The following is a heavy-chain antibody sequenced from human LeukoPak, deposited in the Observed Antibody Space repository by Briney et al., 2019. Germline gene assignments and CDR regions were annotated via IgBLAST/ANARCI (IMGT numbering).Heavy chain of an antibody. J-gene: IGHJ4*02. V-gene: IGHV3-30*18. Sequence: AGGSLRLSCAASGFTFSSYGMHWVRQAPGKGLEWVAVISYDGSNKYYADSVKGRSTISRDNSKNTLYLQMNSLRAEDTAVYYCAKARIGYCSGGSCYALKEWGQGTLVTVSS. D-gene: IGHD2-15*01. CDR2: ISYDGSNK. CDR1: GFTFSSYG. CDR3: AKARIGYCSGGSCYALKE.